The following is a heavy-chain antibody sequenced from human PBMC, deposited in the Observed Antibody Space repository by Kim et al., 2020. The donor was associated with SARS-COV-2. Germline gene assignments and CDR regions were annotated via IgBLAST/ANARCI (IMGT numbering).Heavy chain of an antibody. CDR3: ARGTRDHYMDV. CDR2: MNPGGDST. CDR1: ENTFSRYY. J-gene: IGHJ6*03. V-gene: IGHV1-46*01. D-gene: IGHD3-10*01. Sequence: ASVKVSCKTSENTFSRYYINWVRLAPGQGPEWLGMMNPGGDSTTYAQMFQGRLTMTADTSTSTVYMELFGLTSQDTAVYHCARGTRDHYMDVWGEGTTVTVSS.